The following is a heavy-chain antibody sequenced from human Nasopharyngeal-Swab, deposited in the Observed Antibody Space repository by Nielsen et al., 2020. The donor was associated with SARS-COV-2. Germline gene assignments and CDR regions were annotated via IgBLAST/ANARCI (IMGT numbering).Heavy chain of an antibody. CDR2: IWYAGSEK. Sequence: GGSLSLSCAASGFSFRDSAMHWVRHAPGQGLEWVAVIWYAGSEKYYVASVKGRFTISRDISKNTLYLQMNSLRAEDTAVYYCARDPPFSGWTLESWGQGTLVTVSS. CDR3: ARDPPFSGWTLES. J-gene: IGHJ4*02. CDR1: GFSFRDSA. V-gene: IGHV3-33*01. D-gene: IGHD6-25*01.